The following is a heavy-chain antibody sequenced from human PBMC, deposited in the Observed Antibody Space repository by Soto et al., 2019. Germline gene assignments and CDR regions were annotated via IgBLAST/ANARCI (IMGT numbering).Heavy chain of an antibody. CDR3: ARDLGDLRYFDWLLPPYYYYGMDV. CDR1: GYTFTRYG. Sequence: ASVKVSCKASGYTFTRYGISWVRQAPGQGLEWMGWISAYNGNTNYAQKLQGRVTMTTDTSTSTAYMELRSLRSDDTAVYYCARDLGDLRYFDWLLPPYYYYGMDVWGQGTTVTVSS. D-gene: IGHD3-9*01. J-gene: IGHJ6*02. CDR2: ISAYNGNT. V-gene: IGHV1-18*01.